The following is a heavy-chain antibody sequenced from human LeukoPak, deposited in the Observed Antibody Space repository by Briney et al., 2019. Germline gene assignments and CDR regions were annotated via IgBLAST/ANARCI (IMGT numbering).Heavy chain of an antibody. J-gene: IGHJ6*03. Sequence: GASVKVSCKASGYTFTGYYMHWVRQAPGQGLEWMGWINPNSGGTNYAQKFQGRVTMTRDTSISTAYMELSSLTYDDTAIYYCAREPSYYMDVWGKGTTVTISS. CDR3: AREPSYYMDV. CDR2: INPNSGGT. V-gene: IGHV1-2*02. CDR1: GYTFTGYY.